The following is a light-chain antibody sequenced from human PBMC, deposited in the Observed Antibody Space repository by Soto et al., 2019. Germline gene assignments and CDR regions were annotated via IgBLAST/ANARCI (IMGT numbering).Light chain of an antibody. CDR1: QNVWTY. CDR2: GAS. CDR3: QQTFYIPRT. Sequence: DIQMTQSPPSLSASVGDRVTITCRASQNVWTYLNWYQQKPGKAPRLLPYGASDLEDGVPARFSGSGSGTDFTLTISSLQPEDYATYYCQQTFYIPRTFGQGTKVDIK. J-gene: IGKJ2*01. V-gene: IGKV1-39*01.